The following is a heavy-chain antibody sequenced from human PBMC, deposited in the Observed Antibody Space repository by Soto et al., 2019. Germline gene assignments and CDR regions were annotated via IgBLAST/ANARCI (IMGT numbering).Heavy chain of an antibody. V-gene: IGHV3-33*01. CDR2: IWYDGSNK. D-gene: IGHD3-22*01. CDR3: ARGYDSSGYYFNNWFDP. CDR1: GFTFSSYG. J-gene: IGHJ5*02. Sequence: LSCAASGFTFSSYGMHWVRQAPGKGLEWVAVIWYDGSNKYYADSVKGRFTISRDNSKNTLYLQMNGLRAEDTAVYYCARGYDSSGYYFNNWFDPWGQGTLVTVSS.